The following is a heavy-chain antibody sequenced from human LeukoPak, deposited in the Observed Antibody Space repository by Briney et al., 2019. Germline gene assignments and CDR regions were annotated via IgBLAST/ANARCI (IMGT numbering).Heavy chain of an antibody. V-gene: IGHV3-23*01. Sequence: PGGSLRLSCAASGFTFSSYAMSWVRQAPGKGLVWGSAISGGGGSTYYADSVKGRFTISRDNSTNTPHLQMTCLRAEDTAGYYCGKTPSVTMIVVLVKGYHYCDYWGQGTPVTVSS. D-gene: IGHD3-22*01. CDR2: ISGGGGST. CDR3: GKTPSVTMIVVLVKGYHYCDY. J-gene: IGHJ4*02. CDR1: GFTFSSYA.